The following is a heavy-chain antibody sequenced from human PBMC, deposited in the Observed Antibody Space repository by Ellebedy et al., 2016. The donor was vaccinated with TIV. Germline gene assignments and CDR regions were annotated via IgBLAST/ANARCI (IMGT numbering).Heavy chain of an antibody. CDR3: AKDMVFGDGKWEIDV. CDR2: ISYDGSIK. Sequence: PGGSLRLSCAASGFPFSSYAISWVRQAPGKGLEWVAVISYDGSIKYHADSVKGRFTIPRDNSRSTLYLQMNSLRAEDSAVYYCAKDMVFGDGKWEIDVWGQGTTVTVSS. V-gene: IGHV3-30-3*01. CDR1: GFPFSSYA. J-gene: IGHJ6*02. D-gene: IGHD1-26*01.